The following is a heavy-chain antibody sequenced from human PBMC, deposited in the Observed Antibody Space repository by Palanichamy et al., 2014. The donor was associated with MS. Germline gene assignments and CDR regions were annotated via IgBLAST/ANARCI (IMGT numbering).Heavy chain of an antibody. CDR3: AKERSDTWFGELGSGDY. V-gene: IGHV3-30*18. Sequence: QVQLVESGGGVVQPGRSLRLSCAASGFTFSSYGMHWVRQAPGKGLEWVAVISYDGSNKYYADSVKGRFTISRDNSKNTLYLQMNSLRAEDTAVYYCAKERSDTWFGELGSGDYWGQGTLVTVSS. J-gene: IGHJ4*02. CDR1: GFTFSSYG. CDR2: ISYDGSNK. D-gene: IGHD3-10*01.